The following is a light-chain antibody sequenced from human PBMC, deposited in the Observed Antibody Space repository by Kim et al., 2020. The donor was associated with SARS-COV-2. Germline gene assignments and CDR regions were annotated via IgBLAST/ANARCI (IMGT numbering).Light chain of an antibody. CDR1: QTVRDNY. V-gene: IGKV3-20*01. J-gene: IGKJ1*01. CDR3: QQYGSSPT. CDR2: EAS. Sequence: LSPGESATLSCRASQTVRDNYLAWYHHKPGQAPRLLIYEASNRASDIPDRFSGRGSGTDFTLIINRLEPEDFAVYFCQQYGSSPTFGQGTKVDIK.